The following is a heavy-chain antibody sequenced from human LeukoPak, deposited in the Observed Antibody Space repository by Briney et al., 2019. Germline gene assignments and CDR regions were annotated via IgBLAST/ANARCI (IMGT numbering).Heavy chain of an antibody. CDR1: AFTFGSFG. CDR2: ISETGGST. CDR3: AKGRIQSYMAPEY. Sequence: GGSLRLSCAASAFTFGSFGMSWVRQAPGKGLEWVSAISETGGSTFYADSVKGRFTISRDNSKNTLYLQMNSLRAEDTAVYYCAKGRIQSYMAPEYWGQGTLVTVSS. V-gene: IGHV3-23*01. D-gene: IGHD5-18*01. J-gene: IGHJ4*02.